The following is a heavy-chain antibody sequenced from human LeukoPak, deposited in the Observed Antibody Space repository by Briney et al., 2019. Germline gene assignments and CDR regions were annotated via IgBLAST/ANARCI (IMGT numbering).Heavy chain of an antibody. V-gene: IGHV3-23*01. J-gene: IGHJ3*02. Sequence: QPGGSLRLSCAASGFTFSSYAMSWVRQAPGKGLEWVSAISGSGGSTYYADSVKGRFTISRDNSKNTLYLQMNSLRAEDTAVYYCAKDIAVEWEPLSARGAFDIWGQGTMVTVSS. CDR2: ISGSGGST. D-gene: IGHD1-26*01. CDR3: AKDIAVEWEPLSARGAFDI. CDR1: GFTFSSYA.